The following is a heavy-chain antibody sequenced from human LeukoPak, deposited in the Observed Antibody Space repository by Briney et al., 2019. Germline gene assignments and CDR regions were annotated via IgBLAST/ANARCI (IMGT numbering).Heavy chain of an antibody. D-gene: IGHD2-15*01. CDR2: IKPDSGAT. J-gene: IGHJ4*02. V-gene: IGHV1-2*02. CDR3: TRAYCSGGSCYKV. CDR1: GYTFSGFY. Sequence: ASVKVSCKASGYTFSGFYMYWVRQAPGQGLEWMGWIKPDSGATGYSQKFQGRVTMTRDTSISTLYMELSSLTSDDTAVYYCTRAYCSGGSCYKVWGQGTLVTVSS.